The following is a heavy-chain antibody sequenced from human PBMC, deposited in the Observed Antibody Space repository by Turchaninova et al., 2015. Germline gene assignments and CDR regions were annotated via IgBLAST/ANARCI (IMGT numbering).Heavy chain of an antibody. J-gene: IGHJ4*02. Sequence: EVQLLESGGGLVQPGGSLRISCAASGFTFSSYPMCWVRQGPGKGLEWVSSISAINGGTYYADSVKGRFTISRDNSKSTLCLQMNSLRAEDTAIYYCAKRVAAAGTTYHFDSWGQGAQVTVSS. V-gene: IGHV3-23*01. D-gene: IGHD6-13*01. CDR3: AKRVAAAGTTYHFDS. CDR1: GFTFSSYP. CDR2: ISAINGGT.